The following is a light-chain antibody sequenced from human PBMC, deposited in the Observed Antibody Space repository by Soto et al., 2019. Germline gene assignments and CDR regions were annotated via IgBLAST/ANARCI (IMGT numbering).Light chain of an antibody. CDR1: SSYVGGYNY. Sequence: HSALTQPASVSGSPGQSITISCTGTSSYVGGYNYVSWYQQHPGKAPKLMIYEVSNRPSGVSNRFSGSKSGNTASLTISGLQAEDEADYYCSSYTSSSTIEVFRTGTKVNVL. CDR2: EVS. J-gene: IGLJ1*01. V-gene: IGLV2-14*01. CDR3: SSYTSSSTIEV.